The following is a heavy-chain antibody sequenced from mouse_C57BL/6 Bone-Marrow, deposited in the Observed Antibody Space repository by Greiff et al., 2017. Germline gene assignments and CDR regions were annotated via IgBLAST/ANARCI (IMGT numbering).Heavy chain of an antibody. D-gene: IGHD1-1*01. CDR2: INPSTGGT. CDR1: GYSFTGYY. J-gene: IGHJ2*01. CDR3: ARVNYYGSSYYFDY. V-gene: IGHV1-42*01. Sequence: VQLQQPGPELVKPGASVKISCKASGYSFTGYYMNWVKQSPEKSLEWIGEINPSTGGTTYNQKFKAKATLTVDKSSSTAYMQLKSLTSEDSAVYYCARVNYYGSSYYFDYWGQGTTLTVSS.